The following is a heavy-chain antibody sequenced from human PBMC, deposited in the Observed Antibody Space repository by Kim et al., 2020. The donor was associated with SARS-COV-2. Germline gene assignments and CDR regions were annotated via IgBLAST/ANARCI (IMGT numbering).Heavy chain of an antibody. CDR3: ARGLSVFLGSYGLAFWSGYNDYYYYMDV. J-gene: IGHJ6*03. D-gene: IGHD3-3*01. V-gene: IGHV1-8*01. Sequence: ASVKVSCKASGYTFTSYDINWVRQATGQGLEWMGWMNPNSGNTGYAQKFQGRVTMTRNTSISTAYMELSSLRSEDTAVYYCARGLSVFLGSYGLAFWSGYNDYYYYMDVWGKGTTVTVSS. CDR1: GYTFTSYD. CDR2: MNPNSGNT.